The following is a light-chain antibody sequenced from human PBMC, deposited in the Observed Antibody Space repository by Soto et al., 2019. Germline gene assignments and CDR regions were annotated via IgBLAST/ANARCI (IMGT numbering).Light chain of an antibody. CDR2: SNN. Sequence: QSVLTQPPSASGTPGKRVTISCSGSSSNIGSNTVNWYQQLPGSAPRLLMYSNNQRPSGVPDRFSGSKSGTSAPLAISGLQSEDEADYYCSTWDDSLNGVVFGGGTKLTVL. CDR3: STWDDSLNGVV. CDR1: SSNIGSNT. J-gene: IGLJ3*02. V-gene: IGLV1-44*01.